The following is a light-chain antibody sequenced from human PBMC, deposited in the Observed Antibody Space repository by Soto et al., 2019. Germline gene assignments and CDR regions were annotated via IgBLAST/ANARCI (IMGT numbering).Light chain of an antibody. CDR2: EVS. Sequence: QSVLTQPASVSGSPGQSITISCTGTSGDVGGYNYVSWYQQHPGKAPNLMIYEVSNRPSGVSTRCSGSKSGNTASLTISGLQAEDEADYYCSSYTISTTLVFGTGTKVTVL. V-gene: IGLV2-14*01. CDR3: SSYTISTTLV. CDR1: SGDVGGYNY. J-gene: IGLJ1*01.